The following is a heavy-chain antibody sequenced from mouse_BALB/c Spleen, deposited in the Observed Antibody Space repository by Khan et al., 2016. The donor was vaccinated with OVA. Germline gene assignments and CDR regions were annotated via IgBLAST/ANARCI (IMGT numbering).Heavy chain of an antibody. D-gene: IGHD1-2*01. CDR2: ITNGGGST. Sequence: EVMLVESGGGLVQPGGSLKLSCAASGFTFSSNTMSWVRQTPEQRLEWVAYITNGGGSTYYPDTVKGRFTISRDKAKNTLYLKMSSLKSEDTAMYYCARVPTFSTTALDYWGQGTSVTVSS. J-gene: IGHJ4*01. CDR3: ARVPTFSTTALDY. CDR1: GFTFSSNT. V-gene: IGHV5-12-2*01.